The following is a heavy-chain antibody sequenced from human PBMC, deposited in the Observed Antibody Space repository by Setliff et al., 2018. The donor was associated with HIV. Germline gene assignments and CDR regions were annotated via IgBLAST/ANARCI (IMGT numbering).Heavy chain of an antibody. CDR1: GFTFSRYG. D-gene: IGHD3-22*01. J-gene: IGHJ3*02. CDR2: IWYDGSNK. V-gene: IGHV3-33*06. Sequence: GGSLRLSCGASGFTFSRYGMHWVRQAPGKGLEWVAVIWYDGSNKYYADSVKGRFTISRDNSKNTLYLQMNSLRAEDTAEYYCAKRGYDSSALRAFDAFDIWGQGTLVTVSS. CDR3: AKRGYDSSALRAFDAFDI.